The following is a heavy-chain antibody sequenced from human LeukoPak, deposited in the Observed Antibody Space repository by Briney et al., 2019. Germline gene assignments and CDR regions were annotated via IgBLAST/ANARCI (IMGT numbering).Heavy chain of an antibody. CDR2: INPNSGDT. Sequence: ASVKVSCKASGYTFTGYYLHWVRQAPGQGLEWMGWINPNSGDTNYEQKFQGRVAMTSDMSISTAFMDVSRLTSDDTAVYFCTRLGEDARGFDYWGQGTLVTVSS. CDR3: TRLGEDARGFDY. V-gene: IGHV1-2*02. D-gene: IGHD2-8*01. CDR1: GYTFTGYY. J-gene: IGHJ4*02.